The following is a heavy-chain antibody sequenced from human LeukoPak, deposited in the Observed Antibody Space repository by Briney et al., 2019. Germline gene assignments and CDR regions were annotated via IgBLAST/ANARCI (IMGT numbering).Heavy chain of an antibody. D-gene: IGHD6-13*01. CDR3: ARDMHSSSWYIGY. CDR1: GFTFSSYS. CDR2: ISSSSSYI. Sequence: GGSLRLSCAAFGFTFSSYSMNWVRQAPGKGLEWVSSISSSSSYIYYADSVKGRFTISRDNAKNSLYLQMNSLRAEDTAVYYCARDMHSSSWYIGYWGQGTLVTVSS. J-gene: IGHJ4*02. V-gene: IGHV3-21*01.